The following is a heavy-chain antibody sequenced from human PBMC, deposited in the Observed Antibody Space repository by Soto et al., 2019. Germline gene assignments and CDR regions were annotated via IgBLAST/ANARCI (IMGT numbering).Heavy chain of an antibody. CDR3: ALGPSFAPFDP. D-gene: IGHD3-3*01. CDR1: GFTFSSYA. Sequence: GGSLRLSCAASGFTFSSYAMSWVRQAPGKGLEWVLGISGSGDSAYYADSVKGRFTISRDNSKNTPYVQMNSLSAEDTAVYYCALGPSFAPFDPWGQGTLVTVSS. V-gene: IGHV3-23*01. CDR2: ISGSGDSA. J-gene: IGHJ5*02.